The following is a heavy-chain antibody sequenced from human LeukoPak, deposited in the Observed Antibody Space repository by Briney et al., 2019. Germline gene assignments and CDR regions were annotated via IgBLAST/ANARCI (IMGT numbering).Heavy chain of an antibody. D-gene: IGHD2-2*01. V-gene: IGHV4-31*03. CDR3: ARETLYCSSTSCYGRLDP. CDR1: GGSINSGGYY. J-gene: IGHJ5*02. Sequence: SETLSLTCTVSGGSINSGGYYWSWIRQHPGKGLEWIGYIYYSGSTYYNPSLKSRVTISVDTSKNQFSLKLSSVTAADTAVYYCARETLYCSSTSCYGRLDPWGQGTLVTVSS. CDR2: IYYSGST.